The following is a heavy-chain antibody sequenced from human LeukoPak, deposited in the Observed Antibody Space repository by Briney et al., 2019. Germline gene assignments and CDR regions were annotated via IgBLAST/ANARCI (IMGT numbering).Heavy chain of an antibody. J-gene: IGHJ4*02. D-gene: IGHD3/OR15-3a*01. CDR1: GFSFSTFG. Sequence: GGSLRLSRAVSGFSFSTFGMSWVRQAPGKGLEWVSCIYGSVGTTQYADSVKGRFTISRDKSNNMLYLQMNSLRAEDTAVYYCAKDSILGDGFWDFDHWGQGTLVTVSS. V-gene: IGHV3-23*01. CDR2: IYGSVGTT. CDR3: AKDSILGDGFWDFDH.